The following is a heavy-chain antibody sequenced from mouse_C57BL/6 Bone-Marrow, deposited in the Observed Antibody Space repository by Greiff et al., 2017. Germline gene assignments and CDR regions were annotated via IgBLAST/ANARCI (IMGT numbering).Heavy chain of an antibody. V-gene: IGHV1-63*01. Sequence: VQLQQSGAELVRPGTSVKMSCKASGYTFTNYWIGWAKQRPGHGLEWIGDIYPGGGYTNYNEKFKGKATLTADKSSSTAYMQFSSLTSEDSAIYYCARHDYDPWFACWGQGTLVTVSA. CDR2: IYPGGGYT. D-gene: IGHD2-4*01. CDR3: ARHDYDPWFAC. CDR1: GYTFTNYW. J-gene: IGHJ3*01.